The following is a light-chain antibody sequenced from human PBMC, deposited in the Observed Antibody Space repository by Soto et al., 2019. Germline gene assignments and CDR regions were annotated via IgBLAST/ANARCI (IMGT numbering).Light chain of an antibody. Sequence: DIVVTQSPLSLTVTPGEPASISCRSSQSLLHRNGYTYLDWYLQKPGQSPQVLIYMGSNRSSGVPDRFSGSGSGTDFTLKISRVEAEDVGVSYCMQTLQTRTFGQGTKVEI. CDR3: MQTLQTRT. CDR1: QSLLHRNGYTY. V-gene: IGKV2-28*01. J-gene: IGKJ1*01. CDR2: MGS.